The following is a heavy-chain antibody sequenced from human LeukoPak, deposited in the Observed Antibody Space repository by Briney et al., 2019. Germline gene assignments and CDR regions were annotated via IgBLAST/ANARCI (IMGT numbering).Heavy chain of an antibody. CDR3: ARDMVGLAANGNWFDP. CDR2: IATYNGNS. CDR1: GYTFSSYG. V-gene: IGHV1-18*01. D-gene: IGHD6-13*01. J-gene: IGHJ5*02. Sequence: ASVKVSCKASGYTFSSYGISWVRQAPGQGLEWMGWIATYNGNSKYAQKAQGRVTMTTDTSTTTAYMELRTLRSDDTAVYYCARDMVGLAANGNWFDPWGQGTLVTVSS.